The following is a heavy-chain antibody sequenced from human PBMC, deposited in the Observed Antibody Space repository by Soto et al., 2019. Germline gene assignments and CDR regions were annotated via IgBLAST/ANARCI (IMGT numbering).Heavy chain of an antibody. D-gene: IGHD6-19*01. V-gene: IGHV3-23*01. J-gene: IGHJ4*02. Sequence: EVQLLESGGGLVQPGGSLRLSCEASGFTFSSNAMSWVRQAPGKGLEWVSSISNSGSTFYAHSVKGRFSISRDNSKNTLYLQMNSLRADDTAVYYCAKDWVAGTGYFFDYWGQGTLVTVSS. CDR1: GFTFSSNA. CDR3: AKDWVAGTGYFFDY. CDR2: ISNSGST.